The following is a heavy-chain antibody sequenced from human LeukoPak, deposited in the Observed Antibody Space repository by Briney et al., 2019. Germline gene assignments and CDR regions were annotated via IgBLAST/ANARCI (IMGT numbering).Heavy chain of an antibody. Sequence: GRSLRLSCAASGFTFSSYGMHWVRQAPGKGLEWVAVISYDGSNKYYGDSVKDRFTISRDNSKNTLYLQMNSLRAEDTAVYYCARAYYYDSSGYSDYWGQGTLVTVSS. CDR1: GFTFSSYG. J-gene: IGHJ4*02. V-gene: IGHV3-30*03. CDR2: ISYDGSNK. CDR3: ARAYYYDSSGYSDY. D-gene: IGHD3-22*01.